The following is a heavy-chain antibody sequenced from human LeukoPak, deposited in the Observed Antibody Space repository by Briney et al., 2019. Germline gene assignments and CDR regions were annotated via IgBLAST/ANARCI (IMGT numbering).Heavy chain of an antibody. Sequence: GGSLRLSCAASGFTFSSYWMSWVRQAPGKGLEWVANIKQDGSEKYYVGSVKGRFTISRDNAKNSLYLQMNSLRAEDTAVYYCARDTTVTDHVYYGMDVWGQGTTVTVSS. D-gene: IGHD4-17*01. CDR1: GFTFSSYW. CDR2: IKQDGSEK. V-gene: IGHV3-7*01. J-gene: IGHJ6*02. CDR3: ARDTTVTDHVYYGMDV.